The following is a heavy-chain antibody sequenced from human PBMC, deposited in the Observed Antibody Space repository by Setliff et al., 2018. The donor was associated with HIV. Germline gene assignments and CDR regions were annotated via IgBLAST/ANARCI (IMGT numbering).Heavy chain of an antibody. D-gene: IGHD2-2*01. CDR3: TRSAQDCSSTRCFPDKYFQH. Sequence: LRLSCAASGFTFSNYAMSWVRQAPGKGLEWVSGISGSAGTTYYADSVRGRFTISRDDARISLYLQMNSLRVEDTAVYFCTRSAQDCSSTRCFPDKYFQHWGRGTLVTVSS. J-gene: IGHJ1*01. CDR1: GFTFSNYA. CDR2: ISGSAGTT. V-gene: IGHV3-23*01.